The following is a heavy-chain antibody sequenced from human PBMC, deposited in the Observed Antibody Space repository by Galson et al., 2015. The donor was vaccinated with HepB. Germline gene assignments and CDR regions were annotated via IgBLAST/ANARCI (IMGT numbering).Heavy chain of an antibody. CDR2: ITVSGGST. D-gene: IGHD7-27*01. V-gene: IGHV3-23*01. CDR1: GFSFSSSA. CDR3: ARQTGDLEDAFDV. Sequence: SLRLSCAASGFSFSSSALSWVRQAPGEGLEWVSGITVSGGSTYYADSVKGRFTISRDNSKNTVYLYMNSLRADDTAVYYCARQTGDLEDAFDVWGQGTVVTVSS. J-gene: IGHJ3*01.